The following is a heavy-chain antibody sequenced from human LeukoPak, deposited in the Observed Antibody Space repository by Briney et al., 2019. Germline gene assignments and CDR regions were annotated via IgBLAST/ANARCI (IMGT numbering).Heavy chain of an antibody. D-gene: IGHD6-13*01. CDR1: GGSISSYY. Sequence: SETLSLTCTVSGGSISSYYWSWIRQPAGKGLEWIGRIYSSGSTNYNPSLKSRVTMSVDTSKNQFSLKLSSVSAADTAVYYCVREGEAAAGLDAFDIWGQGTMVTVSS. V-gene: IGHV4-4*07. CDR2: IYSSGST. J-gene: IGHJ3*02. CDR3: VREGEAAAGLDAFDI.